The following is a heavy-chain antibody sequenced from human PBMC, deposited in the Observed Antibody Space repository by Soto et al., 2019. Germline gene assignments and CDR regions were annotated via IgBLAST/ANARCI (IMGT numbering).Heavy chain of an antibody. V-gene: IGHV1-18*01. CDR1: GYTFFNYG. Sequence: QVQLVQSGAEVKKPGASVKVSCKASGYTFFNYGVTWVRQAPGQGLEWMGWISVYNGNTNYAQKLQGRVTLTTDISTSTAYMELRSLTSDETAVYYCARDSRSGTDAFDFWGQGTMVTVSS. CDR2: ISVYNGNT. J-gene: IGHJ3*01. D-gene: IGHD1-26*01. CDR3: ARDSRSGTDAFDF.